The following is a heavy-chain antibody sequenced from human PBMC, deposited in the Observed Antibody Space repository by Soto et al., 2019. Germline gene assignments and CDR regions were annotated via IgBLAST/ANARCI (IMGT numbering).Heavy chain of an antibody. Sequence: EVQLVESGGGLVQPGGSLRLSCAASGFTFSSYWMSWVRQAPGKGLEWVANINNDGSEKYYVDSVKGGFTISRDNAKNSLYLQMNSLRAEDTDVYYCAREGPRVSKSWVDHYYDMDVWGEG. CDR3: AREGPRVSKSWVDHYYDMDV. CDR1: GFTFSSYW. CDR2: INNDGSEK. V-gene: IGHV3-7*01. J-gene: IGHJ6*02. D-gene: IGHD6-13*01.